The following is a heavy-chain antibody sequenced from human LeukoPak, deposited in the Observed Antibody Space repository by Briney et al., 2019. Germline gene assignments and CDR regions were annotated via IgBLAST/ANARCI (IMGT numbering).Heavy chain of an antibody. D-gene: IGHD2-2*02. CDR1: GVSFSGYY. J-gene: IGHJ4*02. Sequence: KASETLSLTCAVYGVSFSGYYWSWIRQPPGKGLEWIGEINHSGSTNYNPSLKSRVTISVDTSKNQFSLKLSSVTAADTAVYYCARRGYCSSTSCYRGFDYWGQGTLVTVSS. CDR3: ARRGYCSSTSCYRGFDY. V-gene: IGHV4-34*01. CDR2: INHSGST.